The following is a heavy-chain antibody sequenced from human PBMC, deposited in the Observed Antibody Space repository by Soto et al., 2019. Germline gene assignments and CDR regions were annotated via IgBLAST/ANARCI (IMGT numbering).Heavy chain of an antibody. V-gene: IGHV1-18*01. CDR2: ISAYNGNT. Sequence: GASVKVSCKTSGYTFTIYGISWVRQAPGQGLEWMGWISAYNGNTNYAQNLQGRVTMTTDTSTSTAYMELRSLRSDDTAVYYCARAGILTGDYTAYYFDYWGQGTLVTVSS. CDR3: ARAGILTGDYTAYYFDY. J-gene: IGHJ4*02. D-gene: IGHD3-9*01. CDR1: GYTFTIYG.